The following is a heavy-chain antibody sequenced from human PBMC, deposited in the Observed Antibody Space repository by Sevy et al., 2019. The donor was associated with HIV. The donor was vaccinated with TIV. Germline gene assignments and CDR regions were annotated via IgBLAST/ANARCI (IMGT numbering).Heavy chain of an antibody. Sequence: GGSLRLSCAASGFSFSKYAMNWVRQAPGKGLEWVSLISTTGDRTHYADSVKDRFTISRDDSKNTLYLQMNSLRVDDTAIYYCAKDDDSNGLYEVGGYWGQGTLVTVSS. CDR1: GFSFSKYA. CDR2: ISTTGDRT. D-gene: IGHD6-19*01. J-gene: IGHJ4*02. V-gene: IGHV3-23*01. CDR3: AKDDDSNGLYEVGGY.